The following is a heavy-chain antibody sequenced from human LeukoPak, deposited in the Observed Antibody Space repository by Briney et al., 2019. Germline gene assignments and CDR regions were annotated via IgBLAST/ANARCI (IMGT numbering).Heavy chain of an antibody. CDR3: ARYSSSWYDVGQYYFDY. J-gene: IGHJ4*02. Sequence: SETLSLTCTVSGGSISSSSYYWGWIRQPPGKGLEWIGSIYYSGSTYYNPSLKSRVTISVDTSKNQFSLKLSSVTAADTAVYFYARYSSSWYDVGQYYFDYWGQGTLVTVSS. D-gene: IGHD6-13*01. CDR2: IYYSGST. CDR1: GGSISSSSYY. V-gene: IGHV4-39*01.